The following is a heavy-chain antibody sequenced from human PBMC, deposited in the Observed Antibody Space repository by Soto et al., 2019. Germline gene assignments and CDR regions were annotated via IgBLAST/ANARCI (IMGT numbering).Heavy chain of an antibody. D-gene: IGHD3-22*01. Sequence: EVQLVESGGGLVQPGGSLRLSCAASGFTVSSKYMSWVRQAPGKGLEWVSVIYSGGSTYYADSVKGRFTISRDNPKNTLYLQMSSLRAEDTAVYYCARDDSHAADYWGQGTLVTVSS. CDR3: ARDDSHAADY. CDR1: GFTVSSKY. CDR2: IYSGGST. J-gene: IGHJ4*02. V-gene: IGHV3-66*01.